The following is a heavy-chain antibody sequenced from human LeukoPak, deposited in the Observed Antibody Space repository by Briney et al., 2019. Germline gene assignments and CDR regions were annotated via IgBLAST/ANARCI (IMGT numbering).Heavy chain of an antibody. CDR2: IYYSGST. V-gene: IGHV4-59*01. D-gene: IGHD1-26*01. CDR3: ARDRVLSGSYSDAFDI. J-gene: IGHJ3*02. Sequence: PSETLSLTCTVSGGSISSYYWSWIRQPPGKGLEWIEYIYYSGSTNYNPSLKSRVTISVDTSKNQFSLKLSSVTAADTAVYYCARDRVLSGSYSDAFDIWGQGTMVTVSS. CDR1: GGSISSYY.